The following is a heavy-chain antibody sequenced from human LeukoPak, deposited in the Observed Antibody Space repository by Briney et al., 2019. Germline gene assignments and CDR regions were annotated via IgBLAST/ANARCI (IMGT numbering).Heavy chain of an antibody. J-gene: IGHJ3*02. Sequence: GRSLRLSCAASGFTFSSYAMHWVRQAPGKGLEWVAVISYDGSNKYYADSVKGRFTISRDNAKNSLYPQMNSLRAEDTAVYYCARLELLGAFDIWGQGTMVTVSS. D-gene: IGHD1-7*01. CDR3: ARLELLGAFDI. CDR2: ISYDGSNK. V-gene: IGHV3-30-3*01. CDR1: GFTFSSYA.